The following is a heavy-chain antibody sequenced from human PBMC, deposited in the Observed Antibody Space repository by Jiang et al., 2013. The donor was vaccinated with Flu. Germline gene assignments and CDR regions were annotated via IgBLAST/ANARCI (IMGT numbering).Heavy chain of an antibody. CDR2: ISGSGGST. CDR3: AKVERGHAVTAIRYYFDY. V-gene: IGHV3-23*04. Sequence: VQLVESGGGLVQPGGSLRLSCAASGFTFSSYAMSWVRQAPGKGLEWVSAISGSGGSTYYADSVKGRFTISRDNSKNTLYLQMNSLRAEDTAVYYCAKVERGHAVTAIRYYFDYWGQGTLVTVSS. CDR1: GFTFSSYA. D-gene: IGHD2-21*02. J-gene: IGHJ4*02.